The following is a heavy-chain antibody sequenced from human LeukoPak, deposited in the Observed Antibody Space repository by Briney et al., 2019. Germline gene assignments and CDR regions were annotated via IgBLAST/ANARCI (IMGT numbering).Heavy chain of an antibody. CDR1: GFTFSSYG. V-gene: IGHV3-30*18. D-gene: IGHD3-16*01. CDR3: AKIIMITFGGNRKDAFDI. Sequence: GRSLRLSCAASGFTFSSYGMHWVRQAPGKGLEWVAVISYDGSNKYYADSVKGRFTISRDNSKNTLYLQMNSLRAEDTAVYYCAKIIMITFGGNRKDAFDIWGQGTMVTVSS. CDR2: ISYDGSNK. J-gene: IGHJ3*02.